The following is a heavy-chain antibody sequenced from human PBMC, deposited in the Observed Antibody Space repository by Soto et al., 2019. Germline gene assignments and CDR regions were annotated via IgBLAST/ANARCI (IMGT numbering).Heavy chain of an antibody. J-gene: IGHJ6*02. V-gene: IGHV1-18*04. D-gene: IGHD2-2*01. CDR2: ISAYNGNT. Sequence: ASLKVSCKASGYTFTSYGISWVRQAPGQGLEWMGWISAYNGNTNYAQKLQGRVTMTTDTSTSTAYMELRSLRSDDTAVYYCARAYCSSTSCLSYYGMDVWGQGTTVTVSS. CDR3: ARAYCSSTSCLSYYGMDV. CDR1: GYTFTSYG.